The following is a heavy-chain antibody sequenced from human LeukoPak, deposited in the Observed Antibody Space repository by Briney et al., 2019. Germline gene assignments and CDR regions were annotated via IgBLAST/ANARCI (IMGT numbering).Heavy chain of an antibody. D-gene: IGHD3-10*01. CDR2: ISSSGSTI. CDR3: AKEDGDFGSGSFFGY. Sequence: GGSLRLSCAASGFTFSSYEMNWVRQAPGKGLEWVSYISSSGSTIYYADSVKGRFTISRDNSKNTLYLQMNSLRAEDTAVYYCAKEDGDFGSGSFFGYWGQGNLVTVSS. V-gene: IGHV3-48*03. CDR1: GFTFSSYE. J-gene: IGHJ4*02.